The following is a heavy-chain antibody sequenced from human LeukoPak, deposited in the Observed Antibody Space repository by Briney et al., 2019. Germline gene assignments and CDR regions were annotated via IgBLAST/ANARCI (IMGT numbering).Heavy chain of an antibody. Sequence: GGSLKLSCAASGFTFSSAAMTWVRQAPGKGLEWVSLISPTGGNTFYADSVKGRFTISRDNSKNTLYLQVNSLRADDTAVYYCAKDSGSSGSFLHYWGQGTLVTVSS. J-gene: IGHJ4*02. D-gene: IGHD1-26*01. CDR1: GFTFSSAA. V-gene: IGHV3-23*01. CDR3: AKDSGSSGSFLHY. CDR2: ISPTGGNT.